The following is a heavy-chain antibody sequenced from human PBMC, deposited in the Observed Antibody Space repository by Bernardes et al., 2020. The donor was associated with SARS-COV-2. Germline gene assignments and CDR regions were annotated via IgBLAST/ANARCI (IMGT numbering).Heavy chain of an antibody. D-gene: IGHD3-16*02. CDR3: AKDRRGVGVIVPGEDY. CDR1: GFSFSSYH. CDR2: IHYDDST. J-gene: IGHJ4*02. V-gene: IGHV3-23*01. Sequence: GGSLRLSCGASGFSFSSYHMTWVRQAPGKGLEWVSAIHYDDSTFYADSVRGRFTISRDNSKNMFYLQMNSLRPEDTAVYYCAKDRRGVGVIVPGEDYWGQGTLVIVSS.